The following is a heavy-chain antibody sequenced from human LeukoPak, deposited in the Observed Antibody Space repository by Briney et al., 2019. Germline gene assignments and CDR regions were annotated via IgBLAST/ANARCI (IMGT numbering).Heavy chain of an antibody. D-gene: IGHD3-22*01. V-gene: IGHV1-46*01. CDR1: GYTFTSYY. J-gene: IGHJ4*02. CDR2: INPSGGST. CDR3: AREGLYYYDSSGRPHYYFDY. Sequence: ASVKVSCKASGYTFTSYYMHWVRQAPGQGLEWMGIINPSGGSTIYAQKFQGRVTMTRDKSTSKVYMELSSLRSEDTAVYYCAREGLYYYDSSGRPHYYFDYWGQGTLVTVSS.